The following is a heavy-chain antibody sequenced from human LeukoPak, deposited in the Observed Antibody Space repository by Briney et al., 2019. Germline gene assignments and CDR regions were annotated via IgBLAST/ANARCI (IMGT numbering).Heavy chain of an antibody. J-gene: IGHJ6*02. CDR2: INPNSGGT. Sequence: ASVKVSCKASGYTFTGYYMHWVRQAPGQGLEWMGRINPNSGGTNYAQKFQGRVTITADESTSTAYMELSSLRSEDTAVYYCARAYCSSTSCYYYYGMDVWGQGTTVTVSS. V-gene: IGHV1-2*06. CDR3: ARAYCSSTSCYYYYGMDV. D-gene: IGHD2-2*01. CDR1: GYTFTGYY.